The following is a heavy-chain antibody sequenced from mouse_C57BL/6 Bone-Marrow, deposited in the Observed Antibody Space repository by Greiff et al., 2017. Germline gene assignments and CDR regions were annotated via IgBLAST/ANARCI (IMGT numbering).Heavy chain of an antibody. J-gene: IGHJ4*01. V-gene: IGHV14-4*01. Sequence: VQLQQSGAELVRPGASVKLSCTASGFNIKDDYMHWVKQRPEQGLEWIGWIDPENGDTEYASKFQGKATITADKSSNTAYLQLSSLTSEDTAVYYCTTFITTGASYYAMDYWGQGTSVTVSS. CDR3: TTFITTGASYYAMDY. D-gene: IGHD1-1*01. CDR1: GFNIKDDY. CDR2: IDPENGDT.